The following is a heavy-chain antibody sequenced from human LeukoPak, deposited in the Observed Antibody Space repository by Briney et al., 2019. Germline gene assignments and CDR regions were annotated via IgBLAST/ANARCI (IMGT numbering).Heavy chain of an antibody. J-gene: IGHJ4*02. CDR3: ARDPSGGYVPYFDY. CDR2: IIPILGIT. V-gene: IGHV1-69*04. Sequence: SVKVSCKASGGTFSSYAISWVRQAPGQGLEWMGRIIPILGITNYAQKFQGSVTLTADKSTSTAYMELSSLRPDDTAVYYCARDPSGGYVPYFDYWGQGTLVTVSS. D-gene: IGHD3-16*01. CDR1: GGTFSSYA.